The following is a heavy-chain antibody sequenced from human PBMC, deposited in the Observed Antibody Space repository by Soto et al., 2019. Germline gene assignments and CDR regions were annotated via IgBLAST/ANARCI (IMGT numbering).Heavy chain of an antibody. V-gene: IGHV4-31*03. D-gene: IGHD2-2*01. CDR3: ARGCSSTSCYAGVDY. Sequence: QVQLQESGPGLVKPSQTLSLTCTVSGGSISSGGYYWSWIRQHPGKGLEWIGYIYYSGSTYYNPSLNSRVTISVDTSKNQFSLKLSAVTAADTAVYYCARGCSSTSCYAGVDYWGQGTLVTVSS. CDR2: IYYSGST. J-gene: IGHJ4*02. CDR1: GGSISSGGYY.